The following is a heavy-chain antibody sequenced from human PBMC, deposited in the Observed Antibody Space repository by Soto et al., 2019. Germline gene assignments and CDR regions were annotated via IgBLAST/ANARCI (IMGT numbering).Heavy chain of an antibody. CDR2: IIPSFGTT. CDR1: GGTFGSDA. J-gene: IGHJ5*02. CDR3: ARDKTDRVYYTKWRDP. V-gene: IGHV1-69*06. D-gene: IGHD3-22*01. Sequence: QVHLMQSGAEVKKPGSSVKVSCKASGGTFGSDAITWLRQAPGQGLEWVGRIIPSFGTTNYAQNLQGRVTISPDKSTLTSYMELHSLTSDDTALYYCARDKTDRVYYTKWRDPWGQGSQVTVTS.